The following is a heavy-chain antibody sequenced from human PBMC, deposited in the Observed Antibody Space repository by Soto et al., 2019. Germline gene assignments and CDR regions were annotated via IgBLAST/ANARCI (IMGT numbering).Heavy chain of an antibody. D-gene: IGHD5-18*01. CDR1: GVNFRGYA. Sequence: GGSLRLFSEVSGVNFRGYAMSWVRQAPGKGLEWVSGIRIGPGITYYADSVKGRFTISSDISRKTVYLQMNNLRGEDTALYFCARSRSAMADGMNVWGQGTTVTVSS. CDR3: ARSRSAMADGMNV. CDR2: IRIGPGIT. J-gene: IGHJ6*02. V-gene: IGHV3-23*01.